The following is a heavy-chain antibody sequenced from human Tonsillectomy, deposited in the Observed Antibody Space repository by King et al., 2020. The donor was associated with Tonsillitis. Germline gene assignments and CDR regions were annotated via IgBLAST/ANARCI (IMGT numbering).Heavy chain of an antibody. V-gene: IGHV3-7*01. CDR1: EFTFNRYW. CDR2: IKQDGSEK. J-gene: IGHJ4*02. CDR3: ARDILLSGYYPLYVDY. Sequence: VQLVESGGGLVQPGGSLRLSCAASEFTFNRYWMSWVRQAPGKGLEWVANIKQDGSEKYYVDSVKGRFTISRDNAKISLYLQMNSLRAEDTAVYYCARDILLSGYYPLYVDYWGQGTLVTVSS. D-gene: IGHD3-22*01.